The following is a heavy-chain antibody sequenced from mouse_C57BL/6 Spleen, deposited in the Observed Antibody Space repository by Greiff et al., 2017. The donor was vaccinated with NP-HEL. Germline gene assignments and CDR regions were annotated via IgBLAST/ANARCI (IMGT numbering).Heavy chain of an antibody. J-gene: IGHJ3*01. CDR3: ARPLLTVAFAY. CDR1: GFNFSDYG. Sequence: EVKVVESGGGLVKPGGSLKLSCAASGFNFSDYGMHWVRQAPEKGLEWVAYISSGSSTIYYADTVKGRFTISRDNAKNTLFLQMTSLRSEDTAMYYCARPLLTVAFAYWGKGTLVTVAA. D-gene: IGHD4-1*01. V-gene: IGHV5-17*01. CDR2: ISSGSSTI.